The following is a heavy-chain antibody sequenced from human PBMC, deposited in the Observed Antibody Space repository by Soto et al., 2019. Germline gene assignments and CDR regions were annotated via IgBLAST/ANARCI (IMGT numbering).Heavy chain of an antibody. D-gene: IGHD3-22*01. CDR1: GFSLSTSGVG. J-gene: IGHJ4*02. Sequence: QITLKESGPTLVKPTQTLTLTCTFSGFSLSTSGVGVGWLRQPPGKALEWLALIYWDDDKRYSPSLKSRLTITKDTSKNQVVLTMTNMYPVDTATYYCAHHSSGYPFDYWVQGTLVTVSS. CDR3: AHHSSGYPFDY. V-gene: IGHV2-5*02. CDR2: IYWDDDK.